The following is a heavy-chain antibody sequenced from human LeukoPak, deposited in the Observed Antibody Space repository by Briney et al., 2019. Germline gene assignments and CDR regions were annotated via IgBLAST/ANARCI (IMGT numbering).Heavy chain of an antibody. D-gene: IGHD3-16*01. CDR2: ISYDGSNK. CDR1: GFTFSNYG. V-gene: IGHV3-30*03. CDR3: WGGGYAFDI. Sequence: PGRSLRLSCAASGFTFSNYGIHWVRQAPGKGLEWVTVISYDGSNKYYADSVKGRFTISRDNSKNTLYLQMNSLRAEDTAVYYCWGGGYAFDIWGQGTMVTVSS. J-gene: IGHJ3*02.